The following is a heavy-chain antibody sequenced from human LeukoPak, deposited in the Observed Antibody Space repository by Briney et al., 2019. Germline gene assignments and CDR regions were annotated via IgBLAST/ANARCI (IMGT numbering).Heavy chain of an antibody. CDR1: GYTFTGYY. D-gene: IGHD5-18*01. CDR3: ARSTAYSHAFYF. V-gene: IGHV1-69*13. Sequence: SVKVSCKASGYTFTGYYMHWVRQAPGQGLEWMGGIIPIFGTANYAQKFQGRVTITADESTSTAYMELSSLRSEDTAVYYCARSTAYSHAFYFWGQGNLVTVSS. J-gene: IGHJ4*02. CDR2: IIPIFGTA.